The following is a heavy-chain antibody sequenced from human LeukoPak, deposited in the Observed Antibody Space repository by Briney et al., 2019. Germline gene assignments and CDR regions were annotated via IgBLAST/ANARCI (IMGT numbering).Heavy chain of an antibody. CDR1: GYTFTSYY. Sequence: GASVKISCKASGYTFTSYYLHWVRQAPGQGLEWMGVIHPSGGSTTYAQKFQGRVTLTKDTSTSTVYIELSNLRSDDTAIFYCARMAVDTAMVTNFFDLWGQGTLVTVSA. D-gene: IGHD5-18*01. V-gene: IGHV1-46*01. CDR3: ARMAVDTAMVTNFFDL. CDR2: IHPSGGST. J-gene: IGHJ4*02.